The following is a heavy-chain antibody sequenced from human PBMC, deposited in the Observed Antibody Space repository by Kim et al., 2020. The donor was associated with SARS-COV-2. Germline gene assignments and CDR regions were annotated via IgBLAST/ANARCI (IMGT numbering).Heavy chain of an antibody. J-gene: IGHJ4*02. V-gene: IGHV4-39*07. D-gene: IGHD5-12*01. Sequence: SETLSLTCTVSGGSISSSSYYWGWIRQPPGKGLEWIGSIYYSGSTYYNPSLKSRVTISVDTSKNQFSLKLSSVTAADTAVYYCARDMALGGGYTGYPDYFDYWGQGTLVTVSS. CDR3: ARDMALGGGYTGYPDYFDY. CDR2: IYYSGST. CDR1: GGSISSSSYY.